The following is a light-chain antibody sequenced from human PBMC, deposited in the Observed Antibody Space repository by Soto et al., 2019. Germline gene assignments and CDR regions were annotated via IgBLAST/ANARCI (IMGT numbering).Light chain of an antibody. Sequence: QSVLTQPPSASGTPGQRVNISCSGSSSNIGSNYVYWYRQFPGTAPKLLIFSHNQRPSGVPDRFSGSKSGTSASLAISGLQSDDEADYYCTAWDARLNGQVFGGGTKLTVL. J-gene: IGLJ2*01. CDR1: SSNIGSNY. V-gene: IGLV1-44*01. CDR2: SHN. CDR3: TAWDARLNGQV.